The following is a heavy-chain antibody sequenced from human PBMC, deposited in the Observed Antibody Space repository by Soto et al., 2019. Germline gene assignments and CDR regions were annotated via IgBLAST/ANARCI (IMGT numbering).Heavy chain of an antibody. J-gene: IGHJ6*02. CDR2: IIPIFGTA. V-gene: IGHV1-69*13. D-gene: IGHD3-9*01. Sequence: SVKVSCKASGGTFSSYAISWVRQAPGQGLEWMGGIIPIFGTANYAQKFQGRVTITADESTSTAYMELSSLRSEDTAVYYCARVQDSYDILTGYYMGHYGMGVWGQGTTVTVSS. CDR1: GGTFSSYA. CDR3: ARVQDSYDILTGYYMGHYGMGV.